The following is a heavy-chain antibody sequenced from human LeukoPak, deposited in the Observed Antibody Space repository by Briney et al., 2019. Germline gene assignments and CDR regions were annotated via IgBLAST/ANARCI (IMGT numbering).Heavy chain of an antibody. CDR2: IYTSGST. J-gene: IGHJ4*02. V-gene: IGHV4-61*02. Sequence: SQTLSLTCTVSGGSISSGSYYWSWIRQPAGKGLEWIGRIYTSGSTNYNPSLKSRVTISVDTSKNQFSLKLSSVAAADTAVYYCVWGRRPYYFDYWGQGTLVTVSS. CDR3: VWGRRPYYFDY. CDR1: GGSISSGSYY. D-gene: IGHD3-16*01.